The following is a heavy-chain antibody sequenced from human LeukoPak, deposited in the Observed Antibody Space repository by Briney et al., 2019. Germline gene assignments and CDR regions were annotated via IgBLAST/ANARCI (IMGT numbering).Heavy chain of an antibody. J-gene: IGHJ4*02. CDR1: GFTVSSNY. V-gene: IGHV3-66*01. D-gene: IGHD1-26*01. Sequence: GGSLRLSCAASGFTVSSNYMSWVRQAPGKGLEWVSVIYSGGSTYYADSVKGRFTISRDNSKNALYLQMNSLRAEDTALFYCARAGGGNGVGATYYFDYWGQGTLVTVSS. CDR2: IYSGGST. CDR3: ARAGGGNGVGATYYFDY.